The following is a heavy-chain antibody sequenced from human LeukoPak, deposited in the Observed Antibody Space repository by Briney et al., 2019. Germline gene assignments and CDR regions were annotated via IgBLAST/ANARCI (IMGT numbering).Heavy chain of an antibody. D-gene: IGHD6-13*01. Sequence: QPGGSLRLSCAASGFTFSSYWMSWVRQAPGKGLEWVANIKQDGSEKYYVDSVKGRFTISRDNAKNSLYLQMNSLRAEGTAVYYCARGVAAAGYWFDPWGQGTLVTVSS. CDR2: IKQDGSEK. V-gene: IGHV3-7*01. CDR1: GFTFSSYW. J-gene: IGHJ5*02. CDR3: ARGVAAAGYWFDP.